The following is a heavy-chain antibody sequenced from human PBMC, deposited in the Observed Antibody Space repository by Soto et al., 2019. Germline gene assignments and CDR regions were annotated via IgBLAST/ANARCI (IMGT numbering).Heavy chain of an antibody. V-gene: IGHV3-66*01. CDR2: IQSGGPT. CDR1: GFTVISNY. J-gene: IGHJ6*04. Sequence: EVHLVESGGGLVQPGGSLRLSCAASGFTVISNYMRWVRQAPGKGLEWVSLIQSGGPTYYADSVTGRFTISRDTSENTLHFQMVSLRAEDTAVYYCARDDVLCDGGRCYGVSLDVWGKGTTVTVSS. D-gene: IGHD2-15*01. CDR3: ARDDVLCDGGRCYGVSLDV.